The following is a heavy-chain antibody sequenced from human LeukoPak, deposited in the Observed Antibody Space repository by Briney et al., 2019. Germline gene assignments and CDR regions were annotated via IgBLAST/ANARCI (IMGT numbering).Heavy chain of an antibody. V-gene: IGHV4-34*01. Sequence: SETLSLTCAVYGGSFSGYYWSWTRQPPGKGLEWIGEINHSGSTNYNPSLKSRVTISVDTSKNQFSLKLSSVTTADTAVYYCARGIAAAGVGWFDPWGQGTLVTDSS. J-gene: IGHJ5*02. CDR1: GGSFSGYY. CDR2: INHSGST. CDR3: ARGIAAAGVGWFDP. D-gene: IGHD6-13*01.